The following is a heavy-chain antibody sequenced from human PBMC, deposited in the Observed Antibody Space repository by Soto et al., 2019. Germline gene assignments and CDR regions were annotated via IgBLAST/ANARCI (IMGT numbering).Heavy chain of an antibody. CDR3: AREAASVRGVMEY. CDR1: GGSISSYY. Sequence: SETLSLTCTVSGGSISSYYWSWIRQPPGKGLEWIGYIYYSGSTNYNPSLKSRVTISVDTSKNQFSLKLSSVTAADTAVYYCAREAASVRGVMEYWGQGTLVTVSS. J-gene: IGHJ4*02. V-gene: IGHV4-59*01. D-gene: IGHD3-10*01. CDR2: IYYSGST.